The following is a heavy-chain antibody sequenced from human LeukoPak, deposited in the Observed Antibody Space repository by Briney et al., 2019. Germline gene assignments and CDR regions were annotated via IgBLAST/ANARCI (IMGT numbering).Heavy chain of an antibody. CDR1: GFTFSSYS. Sequence: GGSLRLSCAASGFTFSSYSMNWVRQAPGKGLEWVSSISSSSSYIYYADSVKGRFTISRDNAKNSLYLQMNSLRAEDTAVYYCARVKELDYTFDYWGQGTLVTVSS. V-gene: IGHV3-21*01. CDR2: ISSSSSYI. D-gene: IGHD4-11*01. CDR3: ARVKELDYTFDY. J-gene: IGHJ4*02.